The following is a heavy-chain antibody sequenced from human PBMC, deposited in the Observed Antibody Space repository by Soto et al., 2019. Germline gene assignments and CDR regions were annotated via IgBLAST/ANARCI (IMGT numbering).Heavy chain of an antibody. J-gene: IGHJ4*02. CDR3: ASGVEWFVDY. CDR1: GYTFTSYA. V-gene: IGHV1-3*01. CDR2: INAGSGNT. Sequence: ASVKVSCKASGYTFTSYAMHWVRQAPGQRLEWMGWINAGSGNTKYSQKFQGRVTITRDTSASTAYMELSSLRSEDTAVYYCASGVEWFVDYWGQGTLVTVSS. D-gene: IGHD3-3*01.